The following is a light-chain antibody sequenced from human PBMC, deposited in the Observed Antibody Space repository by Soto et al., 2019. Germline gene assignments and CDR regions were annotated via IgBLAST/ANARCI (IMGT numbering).Light chain of an antibody. J-gene: IGKJ3*01. Sequence: EVVLTQSPGTLSLSPGERGALSCRASQTISRNDVAWYQQRPGQAPTLRIYDVSSRATGIPDRFSGSGSRTDFTLTISRLETEDFAVYYCQHYGASPGAFGPGTKVDIK. CDR2: DVS. CDR1: QTISRND. V-gene: IGKV3-20*01. CDR3: QHYGASPGA.